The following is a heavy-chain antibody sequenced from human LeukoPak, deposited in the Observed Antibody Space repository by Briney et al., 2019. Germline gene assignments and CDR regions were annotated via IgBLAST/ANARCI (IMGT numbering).Heavy chain of an antibody. V-gene: IGHV5-10-1*01. J-gene: IGHJ5*02. CDR2: IDRSDCYT. Sequence: GGRLQSSFKGSGFGFTRYWISWGRRRAGKGGGGRGRIDRSDCYTKYSPSFQGHVTISADKSISTAYLQLSSLKASDTAMYYCARMYSSSWTDNWFDLWGQGTLVTVSS. CDR3: ARMYSSSWTDNWFDL. CDR1: GFGFTRYW. D-gene: IGHD6-13*01.